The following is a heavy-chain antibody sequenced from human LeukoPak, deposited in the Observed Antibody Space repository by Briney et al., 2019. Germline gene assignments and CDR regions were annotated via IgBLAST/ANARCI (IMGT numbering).Heavy chain of an antibody. CDR3: TTEGDIVVVPAAPGGY. CDR2: IWYDGSNE. V-gene: IGHV3-33*01. J-gene: IGHJ4*02. Sequence: PGGSLRLSCAASGFTFSSYGMNWVRQAPGKGLEWVAIIWYDGSNEYYADSVKGRFTISRDNSKNTLYLQMNSLKTEDTAVYYCTTEGDIVVVPAAPGGYWGQGTLVTVSS. D-gene: IGHD2-2*01. CDR1: GFTFSSYG.